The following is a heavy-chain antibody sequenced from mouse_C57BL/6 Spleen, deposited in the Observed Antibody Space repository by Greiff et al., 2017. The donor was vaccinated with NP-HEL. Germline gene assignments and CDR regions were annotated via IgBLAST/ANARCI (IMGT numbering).Heavy chain of an antibody. D-gene: IGHD2-2*01. Sequence: VKLMESGAELAKPGASVKLSCKASGYTFTSYRMHWVKQRPGQGLEWIGYINPSSGYTKYNQKFKDKATLTADKSSSTAYMQLSSLTYEDSAVYYCAREDEGYYNAMDYWGKGTSVTVAS. J-gene: IGHJ4*01. CDR1: GYTFTSYR. CDR3: AREDEGYYNAMDY. CDR2: INPSSGYT. V-gene: IGHV1-7*01.